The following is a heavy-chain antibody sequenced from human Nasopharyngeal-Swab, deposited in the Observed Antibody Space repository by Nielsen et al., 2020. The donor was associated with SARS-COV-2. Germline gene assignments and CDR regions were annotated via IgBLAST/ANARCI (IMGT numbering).Heavy chain of an antibody. D-gene: IGHD1-1*01. J-gene: IGHJ6*01. CDR1: GGSISGYF. V-gene: IGHV4-4*07. Sequence: SETLSLTCSVSGGSISGYFLSWIRQPAGEGLGWIGRVYTMGSTNYNPSLKSRVTISIDMSKNQFSLELRSVTAADTAFYYCARSGTTKYGLDVWGQGTTVIVSS. CDR2: VYTMGST. CDR3: ARSGTTKYGLDV.